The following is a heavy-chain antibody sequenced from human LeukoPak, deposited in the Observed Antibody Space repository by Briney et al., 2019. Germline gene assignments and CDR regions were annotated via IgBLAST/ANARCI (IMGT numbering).Heavy chain of an antibody. CDR3: TNWGGSSYGDY. V-gene: IGHV3-15*01. D-gene: IGHD5-18*01. Sequence: GGSLRLSCSASVLSFTNAWMSWVRQAPGGGLEWVGRIKSRANGETTDYAAPVKGRCTISTDDSKNTLYLQMNSLKTDDTAVYFCTNWGGSSYGDYWGQGTLVTVSS. J-gene: IGHJ4*02. CDR1: VLSFTNAW. CDR2: IKSRANGETT.